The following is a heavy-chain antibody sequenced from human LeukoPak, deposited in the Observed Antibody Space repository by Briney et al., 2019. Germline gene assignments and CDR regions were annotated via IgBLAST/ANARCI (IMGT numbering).Heavy chain of an antibody. Sequence: GGSLRLSCVASGFTYRRYSMNWVRQAPGKGLEWVSVISGSGAVTRYADSVKGRFTISRDNSKNTLYLQMNSLSDEDTAVYYCAKDRRSFDDWGQGTLVTVSS. CDR1: GFTYRRYS. CDR3: AKDRRSFDD. V-gene: IGHV3-23*01. J-gene: IGHJ4*02. CDR2: ISGSGAVT.